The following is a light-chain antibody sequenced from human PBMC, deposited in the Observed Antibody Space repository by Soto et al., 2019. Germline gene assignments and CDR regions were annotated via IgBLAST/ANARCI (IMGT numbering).Light chain of an antibody. CDR1: SSDVGGYNY. CDR3: SSYSASNNYV. CDR2: DVS. J-gene: IGLJ1*01. Sequence: QSALTQPRSASGSPGQSVTISCTGTSSDVGGYNYVSWYQQHPGKAPKLMIYDVSKRPSGVPDRFSGSKSGNTASLTVSGLQDEDDADDYCSSYSASNNYVFGTGTKVTVL. V-gene: IGLV2-8*01.